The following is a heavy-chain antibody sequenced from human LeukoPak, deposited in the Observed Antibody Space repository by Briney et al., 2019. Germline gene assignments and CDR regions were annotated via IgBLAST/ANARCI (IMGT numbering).Heavy chain of an antibody. CDR2: MSGSGTYT. CDR3: AKDGYCSVSSCSKSGFDY. J-gene: IGHJ4*02. V-gene: IGHV3-23*01. CDR1: GFTFSSFA. D-gene: IGHD2-15*01. Sequence: PGGSLRLSCTASGFTFSSFAMGWVRQAPGKGLEWVSSMSGSGTYTYRAESVKGRFTISRDNSKNTLFLQMNSLRSEDTAVYFCAKDGYCSVSSCSKSGFDYWGQGALVTVSS.